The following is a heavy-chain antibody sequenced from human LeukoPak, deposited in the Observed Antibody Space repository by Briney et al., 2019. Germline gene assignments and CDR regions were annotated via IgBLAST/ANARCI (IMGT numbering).Heavy chain of an antibody. V-gene: IGHV4-34*01. CDR3: ASSGAAAGNDY. CDR1: GGSFSGYY. J-gene: IGHJ4*02. D-gene: IGHD6-13*01. CDR2: INHSVST. Sequence: PSETLSLTCAVYGGSFSGYYWSWIRQPPGKGLEWIGEINHSVSTNYKPSLKRRGTISVDTSKNQFSLKLSSVTAADTAVYYCASSGAAAGNDYWGQGTLVTVSS.